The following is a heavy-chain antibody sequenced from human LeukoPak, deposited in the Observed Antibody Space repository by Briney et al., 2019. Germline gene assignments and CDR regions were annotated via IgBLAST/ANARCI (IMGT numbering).Heavy chain of an antibody. CDR2: INHSGST. V-gene: IGHV4-34*01. CDR3: ARLSIAAGGD. Sequence: SETLSLTCAVYGGSFSGYYWSWIRQPPGKGLEWIGEINHSGSTNYNPSLKSRVTISVDTSKNQFSLKLSSVTAADTAVYYCARLSIAAGGDWGQRTPVTVSS. D-gene: IGHD6-13*01. J-gene: IGHJ4*02. CDR1: GGSFSGYY.